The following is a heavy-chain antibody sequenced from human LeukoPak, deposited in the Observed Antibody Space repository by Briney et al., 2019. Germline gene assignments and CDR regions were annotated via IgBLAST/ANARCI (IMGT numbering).Heavy chain of an antibody. D-gene: IGHD1-26*01. CDR1: GGSISSSSYY. Sequence: SETLSLTCTVSGGSISSSSYYWGWIRQPPGKGLEWTGSVYYSGSTYYNPSLKSRVTISVDTSKNQFSLKLSSVTAADTAVYYCARLGGYSGSYFDYWGQGTLVTVSS. V-gene: IGHV4-39*01. CDR3: ARLGGYSGSYFDY. CDR2: VYYSGST. J-gene: IGHJ4*02.